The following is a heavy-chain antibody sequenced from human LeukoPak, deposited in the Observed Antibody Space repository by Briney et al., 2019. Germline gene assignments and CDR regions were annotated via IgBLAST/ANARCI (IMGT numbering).Heavy chain of an antibody. CDR1: GYTFTSYA. Sequence: ASVKVSCKASGYTFTSYAIHWVRPAPGQRLDWMGWINPGNGHTKYSQKFQDRVTITRDTSATTAYMELSSLTSEDTAVYYCARGNGDIDYWGLGTQVTVSS. V-gene: IGHV1-3*01. CDR3: ARGNGDIDY. CDR2: INPGNGHT. J-gene: IGHJ4*02. D-gene: IGHD4-17*01.